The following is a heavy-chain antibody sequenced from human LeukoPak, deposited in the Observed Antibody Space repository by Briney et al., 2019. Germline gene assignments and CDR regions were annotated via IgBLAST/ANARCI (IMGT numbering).Heavy chain of an antibody. V-gene: IGHV1-2*02. Sequence: GASVKISCKASGYTFRGNYIHWLRQAPGLGLEWMGWIDANNGDTKSAQKFQGRVTMSRDTSISTAYMDLSSLSPDDAAVYYCARDPSSVTLYFFDYWGQGTLVTVSS. D-gene: IGHD4-11*01. CDR1: GYTFRGNY. CDR2: IDANNGDT. CDR3: ARDPSSVTLYFFDY. J-gene: IGHJ4*02.